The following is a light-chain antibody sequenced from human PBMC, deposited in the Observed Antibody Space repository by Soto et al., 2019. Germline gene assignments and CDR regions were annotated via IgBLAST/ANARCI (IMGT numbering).Light chain of an antibody. V-gene: IGLV4-60*02. Sequence: HLVLTQSSSASASLGSSVKLTCTLSSGHGSYIIAWHQQQPGKAPRYLMKLEGSGSYNKGSGVPDRFSGSSSGADRYLTISNLQFEDEADYYCETWDINTHVVFGGGTKLTVL. J-gene: IGLJ2*01. CDR1: SGHGSYI. CDR3: ETWDINTHVV. CDR2: LEGSGSY.